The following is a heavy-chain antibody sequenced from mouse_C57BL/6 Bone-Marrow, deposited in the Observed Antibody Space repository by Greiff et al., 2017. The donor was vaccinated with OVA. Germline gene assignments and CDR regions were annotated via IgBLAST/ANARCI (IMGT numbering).Heavy chain of an antibody. Sequence: EVQLVESGGGLVKPGGSLKLSCAASGFTFSDYGMHWVRQAPEKGLEWVAYISSGSSTIHYADTVKGRFTISRDNAKNTLFLQMTSLRSEDTAMYYCARGWLLPAWFAYWGQGTLVTVSA. CDR2: ISSGSSTI. CDR3: ARGWLLPAWFAY. V-gene: IGHV5-17*01. CDR1: GFTFSDYG. D-gene: IGHD2-3*01. J-gene: IGHJ3*01.